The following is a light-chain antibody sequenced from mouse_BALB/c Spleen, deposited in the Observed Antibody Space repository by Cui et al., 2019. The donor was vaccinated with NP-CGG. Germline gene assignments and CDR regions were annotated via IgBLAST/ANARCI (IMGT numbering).Light chain of an antibody. V-gene: IGLV1*01. CDR2: GTK. J-gene: IGLJ1*01. CDR3: ALWYSNQRV. CDR1: SSAATTSNY. Sequence: DVVITQSALLTSPAETVTTTSRPSSSAATTSNYANWVQQEQAHYLTGLIGGTKNRVPGVPVRFSGSLIGYKAALTITGAQTEDEVIYFCALWYSNQRVFGGGTKLTVL.